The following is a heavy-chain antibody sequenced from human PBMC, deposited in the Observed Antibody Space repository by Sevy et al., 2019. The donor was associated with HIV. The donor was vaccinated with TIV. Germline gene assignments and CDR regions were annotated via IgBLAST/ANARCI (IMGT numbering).Heavy chain of an antibody. J-gene: IGHJ4*02. Sequence: GGYLRLSCAASGFTFSNAWMSWVRQAPGKGLEWVGRIKSNTDGGTTDYAAPVKGRFTISSDDSKNTLYLQMNSLKTEDXAIYYCTTDSKQRGLSALLDYWGQGTRVTVSS. D-gene: IGHD1-1*01. CDR2: IKSNTDGGTT. V-gene: IGHV3-15*01. CDR3: TTDSKQRGLSALLDY. CDR1: GFTFSNAW.